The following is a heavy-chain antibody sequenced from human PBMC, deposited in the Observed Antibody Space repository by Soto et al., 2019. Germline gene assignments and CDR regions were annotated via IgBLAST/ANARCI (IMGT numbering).Heavy chain of an antibody. V-gene: IGHV1-69*02. CDR2: IIPIRGIA. D-gene: IGHD3-9*01. CDR3: ARSDYDILTGYSSPMDYYFDY. Sequence: QVQLVQSGAEVKKPGSSVKVSCKASGGTFSSYTISWVRQAPGQGLEWMGRIIPIRGIANYAQKFQGRVTITADKSTSTAYMELSSLRSEDTAVYYCARSDYDILTGYSSPMDYYFDYWGQGTLVTVSS. CDR1: GGTFSSYT. J-gene: IGHJ4*02.